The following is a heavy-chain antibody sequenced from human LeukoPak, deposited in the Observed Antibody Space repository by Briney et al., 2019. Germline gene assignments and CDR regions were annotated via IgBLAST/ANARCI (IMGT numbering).Heavy chain of an antibody. J-gene: IGHJ4*02. CDR1: GYTFTSHA. V-gene: IGHV1-3*01. CDR2: INAANGNT. Sequence: ASVKVSCKASGYTFTSHALHRVRQAPGQRLEWMGWINAANGNTKYSQKFQGRITISRDTSASTADMELSSLRSEDTAVYYCARGDGYNSYFDYWGQGTLVTVSS. D-gene: IGHD5-24*01. CDR3: ARGDGYNSYFDY.